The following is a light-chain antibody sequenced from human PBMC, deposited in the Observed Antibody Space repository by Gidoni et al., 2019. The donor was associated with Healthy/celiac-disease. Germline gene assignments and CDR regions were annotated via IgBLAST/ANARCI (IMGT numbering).Light chain of an antibody. CDR1: QSVSSSY. CDR3: QQYGSSPRGT. V-gene: IGKV3-20*01. Sequence: EIVLTQPPGTLSLSPGERATLACRASQSVSSSYLAWYQQKPGQAPRLLIYGASSRATSIPDRFSGSGSGTDFTLTISRLEPEDFAVYYCQQYGSSPRGTFGQGTKLEIK. CDR2: GAS. J-gene: IGKJ2*02.